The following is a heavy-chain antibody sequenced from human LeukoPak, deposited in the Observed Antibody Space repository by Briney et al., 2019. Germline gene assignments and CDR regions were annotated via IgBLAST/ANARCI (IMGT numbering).Heavy chain of an antibody. Sequence: ASVKVSCKASGYTFTDYYMHWVRQVPGQGLEWMGWFNPNTGGTNYAQKFQGRVSMSRDTSISTAYMELSRLRSDDTAVFYCARESSSSSWAFHYWGQGTLVTVSS. D-gene: IGHD2-2*01. V-gene: IGHV1-2*02. CDR1: GYTFTDYY. CDR3: ARESSSSSWAFHY. CDR2: FNPNTGGT. J-gene: IGHJ4*02.